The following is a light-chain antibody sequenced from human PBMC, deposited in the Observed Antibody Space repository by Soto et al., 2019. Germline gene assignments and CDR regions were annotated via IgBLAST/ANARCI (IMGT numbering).Light chain of an antibody. J-gene: IGKJ1*01. CDR3: QQANSYPWT. CDR1: QGISSY. CDR2: AAS. V-gene: IGKV1-9*01. Sequence: IQLTQSPSSLSASVGDRVTITCRASQGISSYLAWYQQKPGKAPKLLIYAASTLQSGVPSRFSGTRSGTDFTLTISSLQPEDFATYYCQQANSYPWTFGQGTKVDI.